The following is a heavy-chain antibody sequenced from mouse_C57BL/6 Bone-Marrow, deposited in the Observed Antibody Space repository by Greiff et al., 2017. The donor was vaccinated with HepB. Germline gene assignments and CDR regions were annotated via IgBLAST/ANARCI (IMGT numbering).Heavy chain of an antibody. Sequence: EVQLVESGPELVKPGASVKIPCKASGYTFTDYNMDWVKQSHGKSLEWIGDINPNNGGTIYNQKFKGKATLTVDKSSSTADMELRSLTSEDTAVYYCARSFYYSNYDAMDYWGQGTSVTVSS. V-gene: IGHV1-18*01. D-gene: IGHD2-5*01. J-gene: IGHJ4*01. CDR1: GYTFTDYN. CDR3: ARSFYYSNYDAMDY. CDR2: INPNNGGT.